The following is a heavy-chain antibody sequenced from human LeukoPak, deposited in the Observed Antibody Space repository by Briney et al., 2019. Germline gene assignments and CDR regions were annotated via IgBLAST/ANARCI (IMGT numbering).Heavy chain of an antibody. CDR2: INWNGGST. J-gene: IGHJ4*02. V-gene: IGHV3-20*04. D-gene: IGHD3-3*01. CDR3: AREKTYYDFWSGYYNFDY. CDR1: NFTFDDYG. Sequence: PGGSLRLSCAASNFTFDDYGMSWVRQAPGKGLEWVSNINWNGGSTNYADSVKGRFSISRDNAKNSLFLQMNSLRAEDTALYYCAREKTYYDFWSGYYNFDYWGQGTLVTVSS.